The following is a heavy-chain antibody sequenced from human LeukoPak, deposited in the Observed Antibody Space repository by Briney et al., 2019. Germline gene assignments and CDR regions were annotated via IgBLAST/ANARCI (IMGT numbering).Heavy chain of an antibody. Sequence: GESLRISCKGSGYSFTSYWIGWVRQMPGKGLKWMGIIYPGDSDARYSPSFQGQVTISADKSISTAYLQWSSLKASDTAMYYCATARHRGYCSGGSCYSWRYWGQGTLVTVSS. CDR2: IYPGDSDA. CDR1: GYSFTSYW. D-gene: IGHD2-15*01. CDR3: ATARHRGYCSGGSCYSWRY. V-gene: IGHV5-51*01. J-gene: IGHJ4*02.